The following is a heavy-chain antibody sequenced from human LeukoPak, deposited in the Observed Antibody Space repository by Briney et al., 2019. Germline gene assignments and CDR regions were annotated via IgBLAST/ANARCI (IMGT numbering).Heavy chain of an antibody. CDR1: GFTFSSYA. V-gene: IGHV3-23*01. Sequence: GGSLRLSCAASGFTFSSYAMSWVRQAPGRGLEWVSALSGSGGSTYYADSVKGRFTISRDNSKNTLYLQMNSLRAEDTAVYYCARVVAATVIYYYYGMDVWGQGTTVTVSS. D-gene: IGHD2-15*01. J-gene: IGHJ6*02. CDR2: LSGSGGST. CDR3: ARVVAATVIYYYYGMDV.